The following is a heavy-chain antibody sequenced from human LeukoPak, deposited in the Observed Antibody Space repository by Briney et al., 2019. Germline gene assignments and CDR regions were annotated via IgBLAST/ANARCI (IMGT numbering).Heavy chain of an antibody. CDR3: ARDCSGGRCYGAFDI. J-gene: IGHJ3*02. CDR2: VSPIYGTS. V-gene: IGHV1-69*13. Sequence: GASVTVSCKASGGTFGRYAITWVRQAPGQRLEWMGGVSPIYGTSDYAQRFQGRVTISADESTRTAFLEVRSLRSEDTAVYYCARDCSGGRCYGAFDIWGQGTLVIVSS. D-gene: IGHD2-15*01. CDR1: GGTFGRYA.